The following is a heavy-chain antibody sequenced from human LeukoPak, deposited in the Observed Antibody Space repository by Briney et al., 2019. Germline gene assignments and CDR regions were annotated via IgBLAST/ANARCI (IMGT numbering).Heavy chain of an antibody. Sequence: GASVKVSCKASGYTFTGYYMHWVRQAPGQGLEWMGWINPNSGGTNYAQKFQGRVTMTRDTSISTAYMELSRLRSDDTAVYYCASLTDSSGYYYDYWGQGTLVTVSS. CDR2: INPNSGGT. D-gene: IGHD3-22*01. V-gene: IGHV1-2*02. CDR3: ASLTDSSGYYYDY. CDR1: GYTFTGYY. J-gene: IGHJ4*02.